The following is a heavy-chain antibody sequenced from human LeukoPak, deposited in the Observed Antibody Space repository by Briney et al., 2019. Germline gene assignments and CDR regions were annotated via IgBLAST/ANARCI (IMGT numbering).Heavy chain of an antibody. D-gene: IGHD3-10*01. V-gene: IGHV1-69*05. CDR2: IIPLFGTA. J-gene: IGHJ3*02. CDR1: GYTFTSYA. CDR3: ARDRVGFDI. Sequence: GASVKVSCKASGYTFTSYAMNWVRQAPGQGLEWMGGIIPLFGTAHYAQNLQGRLTITTDESTGTAYMELTSLRSEDTAMYYCARDRVGFDIWGQGTMVTVSS.